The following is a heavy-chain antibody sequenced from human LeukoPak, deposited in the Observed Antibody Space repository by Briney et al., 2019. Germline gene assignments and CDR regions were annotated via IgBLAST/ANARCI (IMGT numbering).Heavy chain of an antibody. V-gene: IGHV3-9*01. Sequence: PGGSLRLSCAASGFTFSSYAMSWVRQAPGKGLEWVSGISWNSGSIGYADSVKGRFTISRDNAKNSLYLQMNSLRAEDTALYYCAKVELVAAWGQGTLVTVSS. D-gene: IGHD5-12*01. CDR1: GFTFSSYA. CDR3: AKVELVAA. J-gene: IGHJ5*02. CDR2: ISWNSGSI.